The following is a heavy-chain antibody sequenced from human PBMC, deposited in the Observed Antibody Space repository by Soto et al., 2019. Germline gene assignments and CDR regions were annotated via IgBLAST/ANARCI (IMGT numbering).Heavy chain of an antibody. J-gene: IGHJ6*02. CDR1: GGTFSSYA. CDR2: IIPIFGTA. CDR3: ARDCSGGSCDYYYYGMDV. V-gene: IGHV1-69*13. D-gene: IGHD2-15*01. Sequence: ASVKVSCKASGGTFSSYAISWVRQAPGQGLEWMGGIIPIFGTANYAQKFQGRVTITADESTSTAYMELSSLRSEDTAVYYCARDCSGGSCDYYYYGMDVWGQGTTVTVSS.